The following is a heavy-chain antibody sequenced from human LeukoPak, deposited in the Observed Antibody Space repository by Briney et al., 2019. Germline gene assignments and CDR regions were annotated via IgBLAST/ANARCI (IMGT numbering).Heavy chain of an antibody. Sequence: GGSLRLSCSASGFIFSDYDMNWVRQAPGKGLEWVSAISGRSSHVYYGESVKGRFTISRDNAKNSLYLQLDSLGVEDTAVYYCGRAFPPLRTSSAGDLWGQGALVTVSS. D-gene: IGHD3-16*01. V-gene: IGHV3-21*01. CDR1: GFIFSDYD. CDR3: GRAFPPLRTSSAGDL. J-gene: IGHJ1*01. CDR2: ISGRSSHV.